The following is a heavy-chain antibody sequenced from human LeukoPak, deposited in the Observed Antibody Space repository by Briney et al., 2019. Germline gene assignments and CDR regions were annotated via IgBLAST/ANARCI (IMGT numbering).Heavy chain of an antibody. Sequence: SVKVSCKASGGPFSSYAISWVRQAPGQGLEWMGRIIPIFGTANYAQKFQGRVTITTDESTSTAYMELSSLRSEDTAVYYCAGGGYWLPYYLDVWGKGTTVTVSS. CDR3: AGGGYWLPYYLDV. CDR1: GGPFSSYA. D-gene: IGHD3-22*01. V-gene: IGHV1-69*05. J-gene: IGHJ6*03. CDR2: IIPIFGTA.